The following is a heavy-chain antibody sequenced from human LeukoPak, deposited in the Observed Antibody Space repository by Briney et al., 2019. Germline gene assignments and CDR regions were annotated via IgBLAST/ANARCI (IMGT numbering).Heavy chain of an antibody. D-gene: IGHD1-26*01. J-gene: IGHJ6*02. V-gene: IGHV3-53*01. CDR1: GFTVSSNY. CDR3: ARGENYYYGMDV. CDR2: IYSGGST. Sequence: GGSLRLSCAASGFTVSSNYMSWVCQAPGKGLEWVSVIYSGGSTYYADSVKGRFTISRDNSKNTLYLQMNSLRAEDTAVYYCARGENYYYGMDVWGQGTTVTVSS.